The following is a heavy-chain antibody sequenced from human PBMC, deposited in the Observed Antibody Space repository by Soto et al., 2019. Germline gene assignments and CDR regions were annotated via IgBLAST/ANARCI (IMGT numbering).Heavy chain of an antibody. CDR1: GFTFTSSA. D-gene: IGHD1-26*01. Sequence: ASLKVSCKASGFTFTSSAVQWVRQARGQRLEWIGWIVVGSGNTNYAQKFQERVTITRDMSTSTAYMELSSLRSEDTAVYYCAALVGASEYYFDYWGQGTLVTVSS. CDR2: IVVGSGNT. CDR3: AALVGASEYYFDY. J-gene: IGHJ4*02. V-gene: IGHV1-58*01.